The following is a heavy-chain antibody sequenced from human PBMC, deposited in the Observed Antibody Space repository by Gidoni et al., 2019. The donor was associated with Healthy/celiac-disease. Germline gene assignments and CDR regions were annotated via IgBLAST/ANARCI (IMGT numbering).Heavy chain of an antibody. CDR3: ARDPMTTVTPVYFDY. CDR1: GFTFSSYA. Sequence: QVQLVESGGGVVQPGRSLRLSCAASGFTFSSYAMHWVRQAPGKGLEWVAVISYDGSNKYYADSVKGRFTISRDNSKNTLYLQMNSLRAEDTAVYYCARDPMTTVTPVYFDYWGQGTLVTVSS. V-gene: IGHV3-30*04. CDR2: ISYDGSNK. J-gene: IGHJ4*02. D-gene: IGHD4-17*01.